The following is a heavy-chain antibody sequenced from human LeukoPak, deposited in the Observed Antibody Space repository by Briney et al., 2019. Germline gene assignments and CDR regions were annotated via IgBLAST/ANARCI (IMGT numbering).Heavy chain of an antibody. J-gene: IGHJ4*02. CDR2: ISSSSSTI. D-gene: IGHD4-17*01. V-gene: IGHV3-48*02. CDR3: ARDYGDYFPGGFYFDY. Sequence: GGSLRLSCAASGFTFSSYSMNWVRQAPGKGLEWVSYISSSSSTIYSADSVKGRFTISRDKAKNSLYLQMNSLRDEDTAVYYCARDYGDYFPGGFYFDYWGQGTLVTVSS. CDR1: GFTFSSYS.